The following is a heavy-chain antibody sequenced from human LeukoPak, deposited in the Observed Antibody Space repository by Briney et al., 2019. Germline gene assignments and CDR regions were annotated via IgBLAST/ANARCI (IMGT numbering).Heavy chain of an antibody. CDR1: GFTVSSYG. V-gene: IGHV3-33*01. CDR3: ARDRRTTYPFDY. Sequence: GGSLRLSCAASGFTVSSYGMHWVRQAPGKGLEWVAVIWYDGSNKYYADSVKGRFTISRDNSKNTLYLQMNSLRAEDTAVYYCARDRRTTYPFDYWGQGTLVTVSS. D-gene: IGHD1-1*01. J-gene: IGHJ4*02. CDR2: IWYDGSNK.